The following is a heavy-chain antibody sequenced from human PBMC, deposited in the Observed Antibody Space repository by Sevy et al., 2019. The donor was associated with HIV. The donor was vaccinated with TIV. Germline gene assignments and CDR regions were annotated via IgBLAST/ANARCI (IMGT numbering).Heavy chain of an antibody. D-gene: IGHD3-22*01. CDR2: ISYNSNFI. CDR3: ALTNSADYYDSGAFHL. CDR1: GFSFSHYS. J-gene: IGHJ3*01. Sequence: GGSLRLSCTVTGFTFSGFSFSHYSMNCVRQAPGRGLEWVSSISYNSNFILYADPVKGRFTISRDDAKNSLFLLMDRLGADDTAMYYCALTNSADYYDSGAFHLWGRGTMVTVSS. V-gene: IGHV3-21*06.